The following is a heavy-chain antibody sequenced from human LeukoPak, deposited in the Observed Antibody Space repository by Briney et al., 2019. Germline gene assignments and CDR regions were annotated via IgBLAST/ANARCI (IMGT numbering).Heavy chain of an antibody. CDR1: GFTFSSYN. CDR3: AKVRGGYNGPYYGMDV. D-gene: IGHD5-12*01. Sequence: GGSLRLSCAASGFTFSSYNMNWVRQAPGKGLEWVSAISGIGSSTYYADSVKGRFTISRDNSKNTLYLQMNSLRAEDTAVYYCAKVRGGYNGPYYGMDVWGQGTTVTVSS. CDR2: ISGIGSST. V-gene: IGHV3-23*01. J-gene: IGHJ6*02.